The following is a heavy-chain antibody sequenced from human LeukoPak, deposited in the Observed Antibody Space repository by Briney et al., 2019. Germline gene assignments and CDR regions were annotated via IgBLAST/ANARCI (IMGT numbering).Heavy chain of an antibody. CDR3: ARWDNFGYGSTLFDY. Sequence: PSETLSLTCTVFGGSISSGGYYWSWIRQHPRKGLEWIGYIYYSGSTYYNPSLKSRVTISVDTSKNQFSLKLSSVTAADTAVYYCARWDNFGYGSTLFDYWGQGTLVTVSS. CDR2: IYYSGST. V-gene: IGHV4-31*03. J-gene: IGHJ4*02. CDR1: GGSISSGGYY. D-gene: IGHD3-10*01.